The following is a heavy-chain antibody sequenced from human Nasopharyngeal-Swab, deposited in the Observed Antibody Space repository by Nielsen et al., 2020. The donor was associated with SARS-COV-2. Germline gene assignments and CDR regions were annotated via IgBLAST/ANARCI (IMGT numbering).Heavy chain of an antibody. CDR3: TRHFDIVTGYEFFFDY. CDR2: ISAYNGNT. V-gene: IGHV1-18*01. D-gene: IGHD3-9*01. J-gene: IGHJ4*02. Sequence: ASVKVSCKASGYTFSTYGVTWVRQAPGHGPEWMGWISAYNGNTNYAQMFQGRVTMTTDTSTDTAYMELRSLTSDDTAVYYCTRHFDIVTGYEFFFDYWGQGTLVTVSS. CDR1: GYTFSTYG.